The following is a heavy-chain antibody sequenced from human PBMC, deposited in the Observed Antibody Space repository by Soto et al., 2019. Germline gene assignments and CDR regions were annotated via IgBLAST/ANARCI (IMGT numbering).Heavy chain of an antibody. CDR3: ARETGPYGGNSIYSYHGMDV. Sequence: QVQLVQSGAEVKKPGSSVKVSCKASGGTFSSYAISWVRQAPGHGLEWIGGIITIFGTANYAQKFQGRVTSTADESTSTAYMELSSLRSEDTAVYYCARETGPYGGNSIYSYHGMDVWGQGTTVNVSS. CDR2: IITIFGTA. V-gene: IGHV1-69*12. CDR1: GGTFSSYA. J-gene: IGHJ6*02. D-gene: IGHD2-21*02.